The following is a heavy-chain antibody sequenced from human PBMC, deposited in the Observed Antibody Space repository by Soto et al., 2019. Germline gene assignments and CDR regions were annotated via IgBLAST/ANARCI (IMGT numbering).Heavy chain of an antibody. Sequence: QVQLQESGPGLVKPSETLSLTCTVSGGSISRYYWSWIRQPPGKGLEWIGYMYNTGSTVYNPSFKSRVTISVDTSKNQCSLNLSSVTAADTAVYYCARDLWGYCGTDCYPLDVWGQGTTVTVSS. CDR2: MYNTGST. J-gene: IGHJ6*02. D-gene: IGHD2-21*02. CDR3: ARDLWGYCGTDCYPLDV. CDR1: GGSISRYY. V-gene: IGHV4-59*01.